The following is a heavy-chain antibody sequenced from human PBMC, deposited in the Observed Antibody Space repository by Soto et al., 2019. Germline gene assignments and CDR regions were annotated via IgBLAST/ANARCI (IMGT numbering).Heavy chain of an antibody. CDR3: VRDSGAKLSSS. V-gene: IGHV1-69*01. Sequence: QVPLVQSWAEVMKPGSSVKVSCKASGGTFSSYRINWVRQAPGQGLEWVGGIVPIYRTADYAQKFQGRVTITADESARTSYMELRSLKSQDTAVYYCVRDSGAKLSSSWGQGTLVSVSS. CDR2: IVPIYRTA. J-gene: IGHJ4*02. D-gene: IGHD6-13*01. CDR1: GGTFSSYR.